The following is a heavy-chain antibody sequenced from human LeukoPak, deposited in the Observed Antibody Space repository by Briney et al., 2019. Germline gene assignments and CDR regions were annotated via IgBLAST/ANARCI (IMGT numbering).Heavy chain of an antibody. CDR3: ARGSSSGWYENFDY. J-gene: IGHJ4*02. V-gene: IGHV1-2*02. D-gene: IGHD6-19*01. Sequence: SVKVSFQASGYTFICYYMHWVRPAPGQGLEWMGWINPNRGGTKFALKFQGRVTMTRDTSISTAYMDLSRLRSDDTAVYYCARGSSSGWYENFDYWGQGTLVTVPS. CDR1: GYTFICYY. CDR2: INPNRGGT.